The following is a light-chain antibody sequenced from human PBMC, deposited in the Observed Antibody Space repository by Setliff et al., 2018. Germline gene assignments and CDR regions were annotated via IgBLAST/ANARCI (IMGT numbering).Light chain of an antibody. J-gene: IGLJ2*01. V-gene: IGLV1-40*01. CDR1: SSNIGAGYD. CDR3: QSYDSSLSGSV. CDR2: GNS. Sequence: QSVLTQPPSVSGAPGQRVTISCTGSSSNIGAGYDVHWYQQLPGTAPKLLIYGNSNRPSGVPDRFSGSKSGTSASLAITGLQAEDEADYYCQSYDSSLSGSVFGGGTKGTV.